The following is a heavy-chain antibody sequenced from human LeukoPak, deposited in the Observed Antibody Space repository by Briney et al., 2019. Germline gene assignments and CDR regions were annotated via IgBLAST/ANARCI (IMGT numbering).Heavy chain of an antibody. J-gene: IGHJ3*02. CDR2: IVVGSGNT. V-gene: IGHV1-58*01. D-gene: IGHD4-17*01. Sequence: TSVKVSCTASGFTFTGSAVQWVRQARGQRLEWIGWIVVGSGNTNYAQKFQERVTITRDMSTSTAYMELSSLRSEDTAVYYCAADGRDYGDYVVAFDIWGQGTMVTVSS. CDR3: AADGRDYGDYVVAFDI. CDR1: GFTFTGSA.